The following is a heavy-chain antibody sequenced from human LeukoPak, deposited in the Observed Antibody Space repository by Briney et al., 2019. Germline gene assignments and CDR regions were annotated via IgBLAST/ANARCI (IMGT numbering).Heavy chain of an antibody. D-gene: IGHD3-22*01. CDR2: IIPILGIA. CDR1: GGTFSSYA. V-gene: IGHV1-69*04. J-gene: IGHJ4*02. CDR3: ARDNYYDSSGYYFSL. Sequence: SVKVSCKASGGTFSSYAISWVRQAPGQGLEWMGRIIPILGIANYALKFQGRVTITADKSTSTAYMELSSLRSEDTAVYYCARDNYYDSSGYYFSLWGQGTLVTVSS.